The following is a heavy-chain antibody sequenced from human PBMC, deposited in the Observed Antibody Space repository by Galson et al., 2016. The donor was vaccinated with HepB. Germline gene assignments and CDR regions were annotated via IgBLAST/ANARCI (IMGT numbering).Heavy chain of an antibody. V-gene: IGHV3-48*04. Sequence: SLRLSCAASGLTFIDYGINWVRQAPGKGLEWISYISSSSTTIYIADSVKGRFIISRDNAKNSVYLQMNSLRVEDTAFYYCAKDRSYASGSFNGGDFHYWGQGTLVTVSS. CDR1: GLTFIDYG. J-gene: IGHJ4*02. D-gene: IGHD3-10*01. CDR3: AKDRSYASGSFNGGDFHY. CDR2: ISSSSTTI.